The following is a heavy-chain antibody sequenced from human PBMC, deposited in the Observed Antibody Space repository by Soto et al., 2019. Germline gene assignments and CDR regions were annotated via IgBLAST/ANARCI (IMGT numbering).Heavy chain of an antibody. Sequence: QVQLQESGPGLVKPSQTLSLTCTVSGGSISSGDYYWSWIRQPPGKGLEWIGYIYYSGSTYYNPSLKSRVTISVDTSKNQCSLKLSSVTAADTAVYYCARAGFLRAQIAAAGYDAFDIWGQGTMVTVSS. J-gene: IGHJ3*02. CDR2: IYYSGST. D-gene: IGHD6-13*01. V-gene: IGHV4-30-4*01. CDR1: GGSISSGDYY. CDR3: ARAGFLRAQIAAAGYDAFDI.